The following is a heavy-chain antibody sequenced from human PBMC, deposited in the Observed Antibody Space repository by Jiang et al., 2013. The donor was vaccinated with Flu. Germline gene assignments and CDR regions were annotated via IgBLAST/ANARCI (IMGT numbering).Heavy chain of an antibody. D-gene: IGHD3-10*01. J-gene: IGHJ5*02. CDR3: ARFFGSGSYYKTIDP. Sequence: STYYNRPSKSRVTISVDTSKNQFSLKLSSVTAADTAVYYCARFFGSGSYYKTIDPWGQGILVTVSS. CDR2: ST. V-gene: IGHV4-39*07.